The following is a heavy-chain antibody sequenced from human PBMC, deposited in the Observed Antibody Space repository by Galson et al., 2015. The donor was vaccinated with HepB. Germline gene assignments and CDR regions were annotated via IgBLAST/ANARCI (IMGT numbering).Heavy chain of an antibody. V-gene: IGHV1-46*01. J-gene: IGHJ3*02. D-gene: IGHD3-22*01. CDR1: GYTFTSYY. CDR3: ERVRLNYYDTDAFDI. CDR2: INPSGGST. Sequence: SVKVSCKASGYTFTSYYMHWVRQAPGQGLEWMGIINPSGGSTSYAQKFKGRVTMTRDTSTRTVYMELSSLRSEDTAVYYCERVRLNYYDTDAFDIWGQGTMVTVSS.